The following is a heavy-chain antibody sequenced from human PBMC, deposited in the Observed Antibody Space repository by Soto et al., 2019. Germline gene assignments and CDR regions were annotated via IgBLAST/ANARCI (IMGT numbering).Heavy chain of an antibody. D-gene: IGHD6-19*01. CDR2: VYYTGST. CDR3: ARSVAVPGAHIDY. J-gene: IGHJ4*02. V-gene: IGHV4-59*01. CDR1: GGSIRGSY. Sequence: PSETLSLTCSVSGGSIRGSYWSWIRQSPGKGLEWLGYVYYTGSTNYSPSLRSRVSISVDTSKNEFSLRLSSVTAADTAVYFCARSVAVPGAHIDYWGRELRSPSPQ.